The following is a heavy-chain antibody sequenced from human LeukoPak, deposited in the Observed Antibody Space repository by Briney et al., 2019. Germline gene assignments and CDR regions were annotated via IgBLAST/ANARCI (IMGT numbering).Heavy chain of an antibody. V-gene: IGHV4-39*07. J-gene: IGHJ4*02. Sequence: SETLSLTCTVSGGSINSSSYYWGWIRQPPGKGLEWIGSIYYSGSTYYNPSLKSRVTISVDTSKNQFSLKLSSVTAADTAVYYRASIRGDWRDTLGVDYWGQGTLVTVSS. D-gene: IGHD2-21*02. CDR1: GGSINSSSYY. CDR2: IYYSGST. CDR3: ASIRGDWRDTLGVDY.